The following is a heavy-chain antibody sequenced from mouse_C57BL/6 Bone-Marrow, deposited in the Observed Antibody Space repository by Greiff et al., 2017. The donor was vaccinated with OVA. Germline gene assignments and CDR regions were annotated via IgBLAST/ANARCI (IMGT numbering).Heavy chain of an antibody. CDR3: AREVRSTTGRFDY. D-gene: IGHD1-1*01. V-gene: IGHV1-69*01. CDR2: IDPSDSYT. J-gene: IGHJ2*01. Sequence: VQLQQPGAELVMPGASVKLSCKASGYTFTSYWMHWVKQRPGQGLEWIGEIDPSDSYTNYNQKFKGKSTLTVDKSSSTAYMQLSSLTSEDSAVYDCAREVRSTTGRFDYWGQGTTLTVSS. CDR1: GYTFTSYW.